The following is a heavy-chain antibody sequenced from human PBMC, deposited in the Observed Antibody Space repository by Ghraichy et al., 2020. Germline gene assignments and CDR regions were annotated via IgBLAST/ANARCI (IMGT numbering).Heavy chain of an antibody. CDR2: ISYSGSA. V-gene: IGHV4-31*03. Sequence: SETLSLTCTVSGGSISSGDYYWSWIRQHPGKGLEWIGFISYSGSAFYNPSLQSRLTISIDTSKNQFSLKLSSVTVADTAVYFCARDCSPGTSGCPGGYWGQGTLVTVSS. CDR1: GGSISSGDYY. J-gene: IGHJ4*02. CDR3: ARDCSPGTSGCPGGY. D-gene: IGHD6-19*01.